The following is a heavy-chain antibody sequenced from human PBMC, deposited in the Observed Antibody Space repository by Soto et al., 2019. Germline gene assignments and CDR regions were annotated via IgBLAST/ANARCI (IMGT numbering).Heavy chain of an antibody. CDR3: ARGGWRGYCSSTSCYHQQPYYGMDV. J-gene: IGHJ6*02. D-gene: IGHD2-2*01. CDR2: INHSGST. CDR1: GGSFSGYY. V-gene: IGHV4-34*01. Sequence: SETLSLTCAVYGGSFSGYYWSWIRQPPGKGLEWIGEINHSGSTNYNPSLKSRVTISVDTSKNQFSLKLSSVTAADTAVYYCARGGWRGYCSSTSCYHQQPYYGMDVWGQGTTVTVSS.